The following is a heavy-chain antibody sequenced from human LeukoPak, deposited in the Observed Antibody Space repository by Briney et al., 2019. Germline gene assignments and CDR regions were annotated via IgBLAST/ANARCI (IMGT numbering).Heavy chain of an antibody. CDR3: ATLTLSGYYPLWAFDY. CDR2: FDPEDGET. V-gene: IGHV1-24*01. D-gene: IGHD3-3*01. J-gene: IGHJ4*02. CDR1: GYTFTSYG. Sequence: GASVKVSCKASGYTFTSYGISWVRQAPGKGLEWMGGFDPEDGETIYAQKFQGRVTMTEDTSTDTAYMELSSLRSEDTAVYYCATLTLSGYYPLWAFDYWGQGTLVTVSS.